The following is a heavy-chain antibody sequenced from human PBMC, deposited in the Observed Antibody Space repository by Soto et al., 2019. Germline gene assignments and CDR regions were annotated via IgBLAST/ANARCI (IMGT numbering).Heavy chain of an antibody. CDR2: IYHSGST. D-gene: IGHD3-22*01. V-gene: IGHV4-30-2*01. Sequence: PSETLSLTCAVSGGSISSGGYSWSWIRQPPGKGLEWIGYIYHSGSTYYNPSLKSRVTISVDRSKNQFSLKLSSVTAADTAVYYCARDSPGYDSSGYSFDYWGQGTLVTVSS. J-gene: IGHJ4*02. CDR1: GGSISSGGYS. CDR3: ARDSPGYDSSGYSFDY.